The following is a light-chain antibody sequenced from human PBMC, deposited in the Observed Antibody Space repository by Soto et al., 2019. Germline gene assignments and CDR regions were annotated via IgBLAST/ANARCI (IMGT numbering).Light chain of an antibody. V-gene: IGKV3-20*01. CDR2: GAS. CDR1: QSVSSTY. Sequence: EIVLTQSPGTLSLSPGERATLSCRASQSVSSTYIAWYQQNPGRAPRLLIYGASSRATGIPDRFSGSGSGTDLTLTISRLECEDFAVYFCQQYGRSPPFTFGQGTKVEIK. J-gene: IGKJ2*01. CDR3: QQYGRSPPFT.